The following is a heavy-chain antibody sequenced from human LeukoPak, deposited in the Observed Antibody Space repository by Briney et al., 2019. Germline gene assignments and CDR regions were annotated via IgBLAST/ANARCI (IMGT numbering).Heavy chain of an antibody. CDR3: AKKWGNWFDP. J-gene: IGHJ5*02. V-gene: IGHV4-34*01. Sequence: SGTLSLTCAVYGGSFSGYYWSWIRQPPGKGLEWIGEINHSGSTNYNPSLKSRVTISVDTSKNQFSLKLSSVTAADTAVYYCAKKWGNWFDPWGQGTLVTVSS. CDR1: GGSFSGYY. D-gene: IGHD1-26*01. CDR2: INHSGST.